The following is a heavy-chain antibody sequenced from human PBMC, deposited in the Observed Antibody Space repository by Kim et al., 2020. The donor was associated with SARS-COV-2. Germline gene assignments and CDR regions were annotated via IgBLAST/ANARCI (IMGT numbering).Heavy chain of an antibody. D-gene: IGHD3-10*01. Sequence: SETLSLTCAVYGGSFSGYYWSWIRQPPGKGLEWIGEINHSGSTNYNPSLKSRVTISVDTSKNQFSLKLSSVTAADTAVYYCARGKSMGPYYFDYWGQGTLVTVSS. CDR2: INHSGST. J-gene: IGHJ4*02. V-gene: IGHV4-34*01. CDR1: GGSFSGYY. CDR3: ARGKSMGPYYFDY.